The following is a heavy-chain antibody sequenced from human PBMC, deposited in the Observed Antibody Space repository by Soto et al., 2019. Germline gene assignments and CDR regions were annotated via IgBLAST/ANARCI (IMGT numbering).Heavy chain of an antibody. CDR2: IYYTGST. D-gene: IGHD6-25*01. CDR3: ARGRHWLDS. Sequence: QVQLQESGPGLVKPSETLSLTCTVSGGSISNYYWSWIRQPPGKGLEWIGYIYYTGSTNYNPSLKSRVTISVDTSENQFSLRLSSVTAADTAIYYCARGRHWLDSWGQGTLVTVSS. J-gene: IGHJ5*01. V-gene: IGHV4-59*01. CDR1: GGSISNYY.